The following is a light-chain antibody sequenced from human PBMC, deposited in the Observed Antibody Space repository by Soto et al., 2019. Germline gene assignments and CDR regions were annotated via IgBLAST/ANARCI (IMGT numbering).Light chain of an antibody. CDR1: QSISSY. V-gene: IGKV1-39*01. CDR2: AAS. CDR3: QQRYSTPRT. Sequence: DIQMTQSPSSLSASVGDRVTITCRASQSISSYLNWYQQKPGKAPKLLIYAASSLQSGVPSRFSGRGSGTDFNRTISSLQPEDFATYYCQQRYSTPRTFGQGTKLEIK. J-gene: IGKJ2*01.